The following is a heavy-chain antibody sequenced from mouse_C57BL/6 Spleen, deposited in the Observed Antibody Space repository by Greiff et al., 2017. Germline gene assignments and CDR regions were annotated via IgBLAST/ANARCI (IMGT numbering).Heavy chain of an antibody. CDR2: INPNNGGT. D-gene: IGHD1-1*01. Sequence: EVKLQESGPELVKPGASVKMSCKASGYTFTDYNMHWVKQSHGKSLEWIGYINPNNGGTSYNQKFKGKATLTVNKSSSTAYMELRSLTSEDSAVYYCAKITTVVGYFDYWGQGTTLTVSS. J-gene: IGHJ2*01. V-gene: IGHV1-22*01. CDR3: AKITTVVGYFDY. CDR1: GYTFTDYN.